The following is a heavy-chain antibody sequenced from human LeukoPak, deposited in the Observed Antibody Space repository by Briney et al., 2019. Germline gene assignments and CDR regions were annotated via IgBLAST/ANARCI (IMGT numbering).Heavy chain of an antibody. CDR2: IYYSGST. J-gene: IGHJ4*02. CDR1: GGSISSYY. V-gene: IGHV4-59*01. CDR3: ARSGHDFWSGYYNYY. D-gene: IGHD3-3*01. Sequence: PSETLSLTCTVSGGSISSYYWSWIRQPPGKGLEWIGYIYYSGSTNYNPSLKSRVTISVDTSKNQFSLKLSSVTAADTAVYYCARSGHDFWSGYYNYYWGQGTLVTVSS.